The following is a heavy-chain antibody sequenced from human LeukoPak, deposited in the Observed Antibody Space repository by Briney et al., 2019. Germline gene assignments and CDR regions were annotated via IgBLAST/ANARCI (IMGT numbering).Heavy chain of an antibody. D-gene: IGHD3-22*01. CDR3: ATYDYYDSSGYDY. CDR1: GYTFTGYY. Sequence: ASVKVSCKASGYTFTGYYMHWVRQAPGQGLEWMGWINPNSGGTNYAQKFQGRVTMTRDTFISTAYMELSRLRSDDTAVYYCATYDYYDSSGYDYWGQGTLVTVSS. CDR2: INPNSGGT. V-gene: IGHV1-2*02. J-gene: IGHJ4*02.